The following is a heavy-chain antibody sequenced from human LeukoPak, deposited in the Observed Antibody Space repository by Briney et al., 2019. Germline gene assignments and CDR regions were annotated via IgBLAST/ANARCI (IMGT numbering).Heavy chain of an antibody. CDR1: GGSVSSGSYY. V-gene: IGHV4-61*01. CDR3: ARAGGYGDANWFDP. J-gene: IGHJ5*02. D-gene: IGHD4-17*01. CDR2: IYYSGST. Sequence: PSETLSLTCTVSGGSVSSGSYYWSRIRQPPGKGLEWIGYIYYSGSTNYNPSLKSRVTISVDTSKNQFSLKLSSVTAADTAVYYCARAGGYGDANWFDPWGQGTLVTVSS.